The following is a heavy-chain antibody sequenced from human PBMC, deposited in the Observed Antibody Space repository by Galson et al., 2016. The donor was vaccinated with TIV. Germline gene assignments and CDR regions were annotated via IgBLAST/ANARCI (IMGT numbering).Heavy chain of an antibody. CDR3: ARTYYGDTTYSDY. Sequence: PALVKPTQTLILTCTFSGFSLTTSGMCVSWIRQPPGKALEWLARIDWDDDKFYSIFLKTRLTISKDTSKNQVVLTLTDMDPVDTATYYCARTYYGDTTYSDYWGQGVLVTVSS. CDR2: IDWDDDK. J-gene: IGHJ4*02. CDR1: GFSLTTSGMC. D-gene: IGHD3-10*01. V-gene: IGHV2-70*17.